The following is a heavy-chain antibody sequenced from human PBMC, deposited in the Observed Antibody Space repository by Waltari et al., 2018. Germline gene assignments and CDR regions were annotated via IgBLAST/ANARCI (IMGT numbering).Heavy chain of an antibody. CDR2: INPSGGST. J-gene: IGHJ6*02. Sequence: QVQLVQSGAEVKKPGASVKISCNTSEYTFPSPYVHWVRQAPGQGLEWMGIINPSGGSTIYAQKFQGRVTMTRDTSTSTVYMELSSLRSEDTAVYHCARDTGALWMDVWGQGTTVTVSS. D-gene: IGHD2-21*01. V-gene: IGHV1-46*01. CDR1: EYTFPSPY. CDR3: ARDTGALWMDV.